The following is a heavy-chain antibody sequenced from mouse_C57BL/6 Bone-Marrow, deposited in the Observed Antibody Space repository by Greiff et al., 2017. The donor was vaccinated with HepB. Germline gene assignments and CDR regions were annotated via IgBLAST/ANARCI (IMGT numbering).Heavy chain of an antibody. CDR1: GFSLTSYG. CDR3: ARGRAMDY. V-gene: IGHV2-2*01. Sequence: QVHVKQSGPGLVQPSQSLSITCTVSGFSLTSYGVHWVRQSPGKGLEWLGVIWSGGSTDYNAAFISRLSISKDNSKSQVFFKMNSLQADDTAIYYCARGRAMDYWGQGTSVTVSS. CDR2: IWSGGST. J-gene: IGHJ4*01.